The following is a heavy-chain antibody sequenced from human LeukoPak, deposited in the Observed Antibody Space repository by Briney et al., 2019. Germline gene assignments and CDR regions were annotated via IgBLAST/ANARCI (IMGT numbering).Heavy chain of an antibody. CDR1: GGTFSSYA. Sequence: SVKVSCKASGGTFSSYAISWVRQAPGHGLEWMGGIIPIFGTANYAQKFQGRVTITTDESTSTAYMELSSLRSEDTAVYYCASEWTSGSYGGYFDYWGQGALVTVSS. D-gene: IGHD1-26*01. V-gene: IGHV1-69*05. CDR3: ASEWTSGSYGGYFDY. J-gene: IGHJ4*02. CDR2: IIPIFGTA.